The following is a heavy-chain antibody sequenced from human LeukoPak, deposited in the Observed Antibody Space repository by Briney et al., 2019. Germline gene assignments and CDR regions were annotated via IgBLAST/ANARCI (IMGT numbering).Heavy chain of an antibody. CDR3: ARPARGYSYGSLDY. CDR2: IYPCDSDT. J-gene: IGHJ4*02. V-gene: IGHV5-51*01. D-gene: IGHD5-18*01. Sequence: GGSLQISCQGSGYTFTSYWSGGGGRLHGKGGGGMGIIYPCDSDTRYIPSFQGQVTIPADHSISPASLQWSSLKASDTAMYYCARPARGYSYGSLDYWGQGTLVTVSS. CDR1: GYTFTSYW.